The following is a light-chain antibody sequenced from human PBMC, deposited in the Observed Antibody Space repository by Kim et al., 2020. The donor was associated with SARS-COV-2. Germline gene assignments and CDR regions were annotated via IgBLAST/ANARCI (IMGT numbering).Light chain of an antibody. CDR1: SSNIGAGYD. J-gene: IGLJ3*02. V-gene: IGLV1-40*01. CDR2: GNS. CDR3: QSYDSSLSGWV. Sequence: RVTSSCTASSSNIGAGYDVHWYQQLPGTAPKLLIYGNSNRPSGVPDRFSGSKSGPSASLAITGLQAEDEADYYCQSYDSSLSGWVFGGGTKLTVL.